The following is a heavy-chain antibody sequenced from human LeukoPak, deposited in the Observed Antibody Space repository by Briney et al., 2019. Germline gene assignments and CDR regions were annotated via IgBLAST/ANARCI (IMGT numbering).Heavy chain of an antibody. Sequence: GESLKISCKGSGYSFTSYWIGWVRQVPGKGLEWMGINYPGDSDTRYSPSFQGQVTISADKSISTAYLQWSSLKASDTAMYYCARQFIAVAGTKSFQHWGQGTLVTVSS. D-gene: IGHD6-19*01. CDR3: ARQFIAVAGTKSFQH. J-gene: IGHJ1*01. CDR2: NYPGDSDT. V-gene: IGHV5-51*01. CDR1: GYSFTSYW.